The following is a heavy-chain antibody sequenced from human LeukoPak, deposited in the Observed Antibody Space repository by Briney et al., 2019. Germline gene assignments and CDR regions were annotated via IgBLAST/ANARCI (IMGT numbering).Heavy chain of an antibody. V-gene: IGHV3-33*01. CDR2: VWNDGSNE. Sequence: GGSLRLSCAASGFTFSKYAMHWVRQTPGKGLEWLAAVWNDGSNENYADSVKGRFTISSDNSKSSLYLQMNSLRAEETAVYYCTFEIGRSQGAFDIWGQGKMITVSS. D-gene: IGHD1-26*01. CDR3: TFEIGRSQGAFDI. CDR1: GFTFSKYA. J-gene: IGHJ3*02.